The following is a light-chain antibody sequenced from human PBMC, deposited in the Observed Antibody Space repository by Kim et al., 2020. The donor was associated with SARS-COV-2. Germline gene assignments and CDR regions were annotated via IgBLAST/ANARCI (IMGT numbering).Light chain of an antibody. CDR3: SSYITGSTTYV. J-gene: IGLJ1*01. CDR1: SSDVGGYKY. CDR2: DVS. V-gene: IGLV2-14*04. Sequence: QSLPISCTGTSSDVGGYKYVYWYQQHPGKAPKLVIYDVSNRPSGVSIRFSGSKSGNTASLTISGLQAEDEADYYCSSYITGSTTYVFGTGTKVTVL.